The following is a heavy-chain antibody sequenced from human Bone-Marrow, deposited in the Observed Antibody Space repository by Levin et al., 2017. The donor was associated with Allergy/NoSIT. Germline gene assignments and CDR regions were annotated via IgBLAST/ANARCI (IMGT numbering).Heavy chain of an antibody. CDR1: GGSITGYY. CDR2: VFYSGTT. V-gene: IGHV4-59*01. Sequence: AGGSLRLSCTVSGGSITGYYWSWLRQSPGKRLEWIGYVFYSGTTDYNPSLKRRVSISKDTSKNQFSLQLSSVTAADTAVYYCARLNALMVGRIFDYWGQGIQVTVSS. J-gene: IGHJ4*02. D-gene: IGHD3-10*01. CDR3: ARLNALMVGRIFDY.